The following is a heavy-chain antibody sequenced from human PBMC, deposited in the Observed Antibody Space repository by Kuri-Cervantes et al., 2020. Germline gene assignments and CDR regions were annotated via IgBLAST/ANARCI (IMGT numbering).Heavy chain of an antibody. J-gene: IGHJ4*02. D-gene: IGHD7-27*01. CDR2: IKQDGSEK. V-gene: IGHV3-7*01. CDR1: GFTFSSYW. CDR3: AREMGNWGYFDY. Sequence: GESLKISCAASGFTFSSYWMSWVRQAPGKGLEWVANIKQDGSEKYYVDSVKGRFTISRDNAKNSLYPQMNSLRAEDTAVYYCAREMGNWGYFDYWGQGTLVTVSS.